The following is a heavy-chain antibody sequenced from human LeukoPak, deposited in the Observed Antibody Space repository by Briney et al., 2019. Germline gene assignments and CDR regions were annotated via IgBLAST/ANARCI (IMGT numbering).Heavy chain of an antibody. CDR3: ARDHTTVVTPPPAPPDAFDI. V-gene: IGHV4-4*07. J-gene: IGHJ3*02. CDR1: GGSISSYY. Sequence: SETLSLTCTVSGGSISSYYWSWIRQPAGKGLEWIGRTYTSGSTNYNPSLKSRVTMSVDTSKNQFSLKLSSVTAADTAVYYCARDHTTVVTPPPAPPDAFDIWGQGTMVTVSS. CDR2: TYTSGST. D-gene: IGHD4-23*01.